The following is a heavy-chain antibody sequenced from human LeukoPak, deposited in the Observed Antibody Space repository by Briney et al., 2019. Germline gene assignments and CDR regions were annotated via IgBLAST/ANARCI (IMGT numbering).Heavy chain of an antibody. CDR1: GGSIRSYY. J-gene: IGHJ4*02. Sequence: SETLSLTCTVSGGSIRSYYWSWIRQPAGKGLEWIGRIYTSGSTNYNPSLKSRVTMSVDTSKNQFSLKLSSVTAADTAVYYCARDRSIAAAGTIIDYWGQGTLVTVSS. CDR3: ARDRSIAAAGTIIDY. CDR2: IYTSGST. V-gene: IGHV4-4*07. D-gene: IGHD6-13*01.